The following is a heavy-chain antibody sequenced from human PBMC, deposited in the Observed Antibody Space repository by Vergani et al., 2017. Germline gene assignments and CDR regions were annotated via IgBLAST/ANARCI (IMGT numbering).Heavy chain of an antibody. V-gene: IGHV3-21*06. CDR3: SRGGAPIDHTGDF. D-gene: IGHD7-27*01. J-gene: IGHJ4*02. CDR1: GFTFSSCN. Sequence: EVQLVESGGGLVKPGGSLRLSCAASGFTFSSCNMNWVRQAPGKGLEWLSAINNSSTYIQYADSVKGRFTVPRDNAKNALYLQLHGLRAEDTAVYYWSRGGAPIDHTGDFWGQGTMVTVSS. CDR2: INNSSTYI.